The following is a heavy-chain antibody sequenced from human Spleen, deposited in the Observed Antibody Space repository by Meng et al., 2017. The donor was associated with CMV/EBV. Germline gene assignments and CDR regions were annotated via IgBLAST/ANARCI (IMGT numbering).Heavy chain of an antibody. D-gene: IGHD3-22*01. CDR1: GFTFSSYS. CDR3: ARDQRDGSSWTEY. CDR2: ISTSSDSI. J-gene: IGHJ4*02. V-gene: IGHV3-21*04. Sequence: GESLKISCAASGFTFSSYSMNWVRQAPGKGLEWVSSISTSSDSIYYADSVKSRFTISRDNAKNSLYLQMSGLRAEDTAFYYCARDQRDGSSWTEYWGQGTLVTVSS.